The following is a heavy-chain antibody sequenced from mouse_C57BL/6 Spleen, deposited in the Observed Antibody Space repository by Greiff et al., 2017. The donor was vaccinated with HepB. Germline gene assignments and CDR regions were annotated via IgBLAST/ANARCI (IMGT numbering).Heavy chain of an antibody. CDR1: GYTFTSYW. CDR3: ARSEGNFHYYAMDY. Sequence: VQLKQPGAELVKPGASVKLSCKASGYTFTSYWMHWVKQRPGQGLEWIGMIHPNSGSTNYNEKFKSKATLTVDKSSSTAYMQLSSLTSEDSAVYYCARSEGNFHYYAMDYWGQGTSVTVSS. CDR2: IHPNSGST. V-gene: IGHV1-64*01. J-gene: IGHJ4*01. D-gene: IGHD2-1*01.